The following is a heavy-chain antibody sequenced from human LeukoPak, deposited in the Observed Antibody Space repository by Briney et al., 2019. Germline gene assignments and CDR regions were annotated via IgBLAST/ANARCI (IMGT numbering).Heavy chain of an antibody. CDR3: ARARGIVVASDLEEEYFQH. Sequence: PSETLSLTCTVSGGSFSSSSFSWGWIRQPPGKGLEWIGTIYYSGNTYYNPSLKNRVTISVDTPKNQFSLNLSSVTAADTAFYYCARARGIVVASDLEEEYFQHWGQGTLVTVSS. CDR2: IYYSGNT. D-gene: IGHD2-2*01. J-gene: IGHJ1*01. CDR1: GGSFSSSSFS. V-gene: IGHV4-39*07.